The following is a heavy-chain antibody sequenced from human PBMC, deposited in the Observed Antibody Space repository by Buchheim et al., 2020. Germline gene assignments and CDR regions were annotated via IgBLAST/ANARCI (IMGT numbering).Heavy chain of an antibody. CDR3: AKGAGNTRLVPHDY. J-gene: IGHJ4*02. CDR2: ISYDGSNK. CDR1: GFTFSSYG. D-gene: IGHD4-23*01. Sequence: QVQLVESGGGVVQPGRSLRLSCAASGFTFSSYGMHWVRQAPGKGLEWVAVISYDGSNKYYADSVKGRFTISRDNSKNTLYLQMNSLRAEDTAAYYCAKGAGNTRLVPHDYWGQGTL. V-gene: IGHV3-30*18.